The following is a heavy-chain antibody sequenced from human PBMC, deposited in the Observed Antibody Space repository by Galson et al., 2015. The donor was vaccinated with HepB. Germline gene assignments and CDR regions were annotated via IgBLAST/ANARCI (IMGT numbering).Heavy chain of an antibody. CDR3: KGESPYILWWVALGDYGMDV. Sequence: SLRLSCAASGFTFSNAWMNWVRQAPGKGLEWVGRIKSKTDGGTTDYAAPVKGRFTISRDDSKNTLYLQMNSLKTEDTAVYYCKGESPYILWWVALGDYGMDVWGQGTTVTVSS. V-gene: IGHV3-15*07. CDR2: IKSKTDGGTT. D-gene: IGHD2-21*01. J-gene: IGHJ6*02. CDR1: GFTFSNAW.